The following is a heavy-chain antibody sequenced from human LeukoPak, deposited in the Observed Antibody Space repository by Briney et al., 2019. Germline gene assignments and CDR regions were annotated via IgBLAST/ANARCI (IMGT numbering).Heavy chain of an antibody. CDR1: GFTFSSYW. D-gene: IGHD6-6*01. J-gene: IGHJ6*02. CDR3: ARPWGYYYYYGMDV. CDR2: IHSDGSST. Sequence: QPGGSLRLSCAASGFTFSSYWMHWVRQAPGKGLVWVSRIHSDGSSTSYADSVKGRFTISRDNAKNTLFLQMNSLRAEDTAVYYCARPWGYYYYYGMDVWGQGTTSPSP. V-gene: IGHV3-74*01.